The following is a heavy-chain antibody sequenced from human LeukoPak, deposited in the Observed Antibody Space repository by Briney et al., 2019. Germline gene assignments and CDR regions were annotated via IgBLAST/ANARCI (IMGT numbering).Heavy chain of an antibody. J-gene: IGHJ4*02. CDR1: GLTFSSYG. CDR2: ITGDGTTT. Sequence: GGSLKLSCEASGLTFSSYGMSWVRQAPGKGLQWVSAITGDGTTTYYADSVKGRFTISRDNSKNMLYLQMSSLRAEDTAVYYCAKMQGYFDYWGQGTLVPVSS. CDR3: AKMQGYFDY. V-gene: IGHV3-23*01.